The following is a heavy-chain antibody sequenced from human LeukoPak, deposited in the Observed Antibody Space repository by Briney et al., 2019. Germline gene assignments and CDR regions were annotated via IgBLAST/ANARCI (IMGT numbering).Heavy chain of an antibody. J-gene: IGHJ4*02. Sequence: GGSLRLSCAASGFTFSSYWMSWVRQAPGKGLEWVANIKQDGSEKYYVDSVKGRFTISRDNAKNSLYLQMNSLRAEDTAVYYCAGAAHYDFWSGPPDYWGQGTLVTVSS. CDR2: IKQDGSEK. CDR1: GFTFSSYW. V-gene: IGHV3-7*01. CDR3: AGAAHYDFWSGPPDY. D-gene: IGHD3-3*01.